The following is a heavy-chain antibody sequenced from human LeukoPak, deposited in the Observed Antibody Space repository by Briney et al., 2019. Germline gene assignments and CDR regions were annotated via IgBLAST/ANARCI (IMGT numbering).Heavy chain of an antibody. J-gene: IGHJ4*02. CDR2: IWYDGSNI. D-gene: IGHD2-2*01. CDR3: ARGGTYQPLLGY. Sequence: PGGSLRLSCAASGFTFSSYGMHWVRQAPGKGLEWVAVIWYDGSNIYYPDSVKGRFTISRDNSKNMLYLQMNSLRAEDTAVYYCARGGTYQPLLGYWGQGTLVTVSS. CDR1: GFTFSSYG. V-gene: IGHV3-33*01.